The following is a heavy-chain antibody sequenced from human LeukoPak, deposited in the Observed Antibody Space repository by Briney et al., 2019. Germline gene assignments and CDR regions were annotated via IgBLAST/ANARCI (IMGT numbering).Heavy chain of an antibody. CDR2: IYYSGST. D-gene: IGHD3-10*01. J-gene: IGHJ6*02. Sequence: TSQTLSLTCTVSGGSISSGGYYWSWIRQHPGEGLEWIGYIYYSGSTYYNPSLKSRVTISVDTSKNQFSLKLSSVTAADTAVYYCARDSELRGGAYYYGMDVWGQGTTVTVSS. CDR3: ARDSELRGGAYYYGMDV. V-gene: IGHV4-31*03. CDR1: GGSISSGGYY.